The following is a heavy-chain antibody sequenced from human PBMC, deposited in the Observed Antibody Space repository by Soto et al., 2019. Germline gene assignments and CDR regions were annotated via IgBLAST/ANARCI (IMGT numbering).Heavy chain of an antibody. CDR2: IRSKAYGGTT. Sequence: GGSLRLSCTASGFTFGDYAMSWVRQAPGKGLEWVGFIRSKAYGGTTEYPASVKGRFTISRDDSKIIAYLQMNSLKTEDTAVYYCTREYSSGWYQGDSLDYWGQGTLVTVSS. CDR3: TREYSSGWYQGDSLDY. D-gene: IGHD6-19*01. J-gene: IGHJ4*02. V-gene: IGHV3-49*04. CDR1: GFTFGDYA.